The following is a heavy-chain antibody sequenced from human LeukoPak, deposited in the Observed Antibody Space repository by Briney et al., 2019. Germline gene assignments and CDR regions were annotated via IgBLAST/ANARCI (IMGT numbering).Heavy chain of an antibody. J-gene: IGHJ4*02. CDR2: IWYDGSNK. Sequence: GGSLRLSCAASGFTFSSYSMHWVRQAPGKGLEWVAGIWYDGSNKYYADSVKVRFTISRDNSKNTLYLQMNSLRAEDTAVYYCARILAYCGGDCYGGFDYWGQGTLVTVSS. D-gene: IGHD2-21*02. V-gene: IGHV3-33*01. CDR3: ARILAYCGGDCYGGFDY. CDR1: GFTFSSYS.